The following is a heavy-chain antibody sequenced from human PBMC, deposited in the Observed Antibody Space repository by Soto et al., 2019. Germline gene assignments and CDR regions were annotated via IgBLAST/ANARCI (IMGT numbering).Heavy chain of an antibody. Sequence: AAVKVSCKAPGYAFSRSNIHWVRQAPGQRLEWMGGINTGNGNTKVSQKLQGRVTFTRDTSANTAYMELSRLISEDTAVYYCARSEDYADCLDVWGQGTLVPVSS. CDR1: GYAFSRSN. CDR2: INTGNGNT. D-gene: IGHD4-17*01. V-gene: IGHV1-3*04. J-gene: IGHJ4*02. CDR3: ARSEDYADCLDV.